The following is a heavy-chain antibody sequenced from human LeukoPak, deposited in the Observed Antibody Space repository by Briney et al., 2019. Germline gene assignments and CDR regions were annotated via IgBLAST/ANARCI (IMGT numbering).Heavy chain of an antibody. CDR2: ISYSGST. Sequence: SETLSLTCTVSGGSISSYYWSWSRQPPGKGLEWIGYISYSGSTYYNPSLKSRVTISVDTSKSQFSLKLSSVTAADTAVYYCARLGDSTSRLYYFDYWGQRTLVTVSS. V-gene: IGHV4-59*08. D-gene: IGHD6-13*01. CDR1: GGSISSYY. J-gene: IGHJ4*02. CDR3: ARLGDSTSRLYYFDY.